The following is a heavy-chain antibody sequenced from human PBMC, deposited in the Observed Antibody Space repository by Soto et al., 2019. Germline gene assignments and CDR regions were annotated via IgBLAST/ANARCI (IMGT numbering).Heavy chain of an antibody. CDR1: GYSISSSNW. CDR3: ARREIQGPIDY. V-gene: IGHV4-28*01. D-gene: IGHD1-26*01. CDR2: IYYSGTT. Sequence: QVQLQESGPGLVKPSDTLSLTCAVSGYSISSSNWWGWLRQPPGKGLEWIGYIYYSGTTYYNLSLKSRVTMSVDTSKNQFSLKLTSVTAVDTAVYYCARREIQGPIDYWGQGTLVTVSS. J-gene: IGHJ4*02.